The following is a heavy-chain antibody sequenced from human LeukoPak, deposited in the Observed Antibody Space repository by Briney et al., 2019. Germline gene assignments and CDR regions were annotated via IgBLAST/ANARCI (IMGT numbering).Heavy chain of an antibody. D-gene: IGHD4-17*01. CDR2: IIPILGIA. J-gene: IGHJ3*02. CDR1: GGTYSSYT. Sequence: SVKVSCKASGGTYSSYTISWVRQAPGQGLERMGRIIPILGIANYAQKFQGRVTITADKSTSTAYMELSSLRSEDTAVYYCASYGDYGGDAFDIWGQGTMVTVSS. V-gene: IGHV1-69*02. CDR3: ASYGDYGGDAFDI.